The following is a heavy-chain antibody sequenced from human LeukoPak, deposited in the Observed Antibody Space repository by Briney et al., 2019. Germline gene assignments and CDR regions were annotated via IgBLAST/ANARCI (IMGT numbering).Heavy chain of an antibody. D-gene: IGHD2-2*01. Sequence: GGSLRLSCAASGFTFSSYAMSWVRQAPGKGLEWVSAISGSGGRTYYADSVKGRFTISRDNSKNTLYLQMNSRRAEDTAVYYCAKVESPQPRAELNYWGQGTLVTVSS. CDR1: GFTFSSYA. V-gene: IGHV3-23*01. J-gene: IGHJ4*02. CDR2: ISGSGGRT. CDR3: AKVESPQPRAELNY.